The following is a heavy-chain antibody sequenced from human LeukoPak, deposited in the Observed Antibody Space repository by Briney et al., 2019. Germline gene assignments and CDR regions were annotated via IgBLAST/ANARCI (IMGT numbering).Heavy chain of an antibody. CDR3: AGQYYDILTGYDY. V-gene: IGHV4-59*01. J-gene: IGHJ4*02. Sequence: SPSETLSLTCTVSGGSISSYYWSWIRQPPGKGLEWIGYIYYSGSTNYNPSLKSRVTISVDTSKNQFSLKLSSVTAADTAVYYCAGQYYDILTGYDYWGQGTLVTVSS. CDR1: GGSISSYY. CDR2: IYYSGST. D-gene: IGHD3-9*01.